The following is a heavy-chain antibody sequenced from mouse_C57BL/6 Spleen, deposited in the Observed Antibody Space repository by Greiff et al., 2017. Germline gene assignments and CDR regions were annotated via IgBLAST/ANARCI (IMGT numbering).Heavy chain of an antibody. Sequence: EVQLQQSGPELVKPGASVKISCKASGYSFTGYYMNWVKQSPEKSLEWIGEINPSTGGTTYNQKFKAKATLTVDKSSSTAYMQLKSLTSEDSAVYYCARGGNYGNYYAMDYWGQGTSVTVAS. CDR1: GYSFTGYY. CDR3: ARGGNYGNYYAMDY. J-gene: IGHJ4*01. V-gene: IGHV1-42*01. D-gene: IGHD2-1*01. CDR2: INPSTGGT.